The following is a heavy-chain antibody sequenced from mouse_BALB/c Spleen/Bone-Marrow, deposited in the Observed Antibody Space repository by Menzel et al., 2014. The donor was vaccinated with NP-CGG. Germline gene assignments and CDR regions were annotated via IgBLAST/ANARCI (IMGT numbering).Heavy chain of an antibody. CDR3: ARGKYGYDY. D-gene: IGHD2-10*02. CDR1: GFTSSSFG. CDR2: ISSGSSTI. J-gene: IGHJ2*01. V-gene: IGHV5-17*02. Sequence: EVKLVESGGGLVQPGGSRKLSCAASGFTSSSFGVHWVRQAPGKGLEWVAYISSGSSTIYYADTVKGRFTISRDNPKNTLFLQMTSLRSEDTAMYYCARGKYGYDYWGQGTTLTVSS.